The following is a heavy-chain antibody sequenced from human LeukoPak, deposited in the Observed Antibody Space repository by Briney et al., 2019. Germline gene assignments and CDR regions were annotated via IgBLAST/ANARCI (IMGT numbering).Heavy chain of an antibody. Sequence: SXTLSLTCTVSGGSISSSSYYWGWIRQPPGKGLEWIGSIYYSGSTCYNPSLKSRVTISVDTSKNQFSLKLSSVTAADTAVYYCARRLEMATIDHWGQGTLVTVSS. CDR3: ARRLEMATIDH. CDR1: GGSISSSSYY. D-gene: IGHD5-24*01. J-gene: IGHJ4*02. V-gene: IGHV4-39*01. CDR2: IYYSGST.